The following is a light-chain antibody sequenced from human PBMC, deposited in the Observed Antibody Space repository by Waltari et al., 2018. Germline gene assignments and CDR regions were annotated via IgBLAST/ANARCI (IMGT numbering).Light chain of an antibody. CDR3: QQYYSTPLT. Sequence: DIVMTQSQDSMAVSMGARATINCKSSQSLLYSSNNKTSLAWYQQKPGQPPKLLIYWASSRESGVPDRFSASGSGTDFTLTISSLQAEDVSVYYCQQYYSTPLTFGGGTKVEIK. CDR2: WAS. CDR1: QSLLYSSNNKTS. J-gene: IGKJ4*01. V-gene: IGKV4-1*01.